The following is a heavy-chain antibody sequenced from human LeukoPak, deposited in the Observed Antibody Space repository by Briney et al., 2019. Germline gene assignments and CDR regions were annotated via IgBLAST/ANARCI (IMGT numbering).Heavy chain of an antibody. CDR3: ARSWNNYYYYMDV. V-gene: IGHV4-59*01. CDR1: GGSISSYY. D-gene: IGHD1/OR15-1a*01. CDR2: IYYSGST. J-gene: IGHJ6*03. Sequence: PSETLSLTCTVSGGSISSYYWSWIRQPPGKGPEWIGYIYYSGSTNYNPSLKSRVTISVDTSKNQFSLKLSSVTAADTAVYYCARSWNNYYYYMDVWGKGTTVTVSS.